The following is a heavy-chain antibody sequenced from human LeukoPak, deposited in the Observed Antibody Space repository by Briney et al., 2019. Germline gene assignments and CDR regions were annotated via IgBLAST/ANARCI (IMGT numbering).Heavy chain of an antibody. J-gene: IGHJ5*02. Sequence: SENLSLTCTVSGGSISSNSHYWGWIRQPPGTGLEWIANIFHNGNTAYNPSLKRRVTISIDTSQNQLSLRLSSVTAADTAVYYCARVGWGNVAAYPNWLDPWGQGTVVTVSS. CDR3: ARVGWGNVAAYPNWLDP. V-gene: IGHV4-39*07. CDR1: GGSISSNSHY. D-gene: IGHD3-16*01. CDR2: IFHNGNT.